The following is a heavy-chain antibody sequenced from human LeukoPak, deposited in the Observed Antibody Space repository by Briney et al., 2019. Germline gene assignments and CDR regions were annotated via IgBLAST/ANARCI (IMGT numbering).Heavy chain of an antibody. J-gene: IGHJ5*02. CDR3: VRVLHFWSGHDWFDP. Sequence: GGSLRLSCAASGFTFSSYAMSWVRQAPGKGLEWVSAISGSGGSTYYADSVKGRFTISRDNSKNTLYLQMNSLRAEDTAVYYCVRVLHFWSGHDWFDPWGQGTLVTVSS. D-gene: IGHD3-3*02. CDR1: GFTFSSYA. CDR2: ISGSGGST. V-gene: IGHV3-23*01.